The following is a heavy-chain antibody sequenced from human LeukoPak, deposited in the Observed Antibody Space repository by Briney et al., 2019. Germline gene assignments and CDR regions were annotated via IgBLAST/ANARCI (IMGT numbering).Heavy chain of an antibody. V-gene: IGHV3-15*01. CDR3: TTDPASPRIYDFWNFDY. Sequence: GGSLRLSCAASGFTFSSAWMSWVRQAPGKGLEWVGRIKSKTDGGTTDYAAPVKGRFTISRDDSKNTLYLQMNSLKTEDTAVYYCTTDPASPRIYDFWNFDYWGQGTLVTVSS. CDR2: IKSKTDGGTT. J-gene: IGHJ4*02. CDR1: GFTFSSAW. D-gene: IGHD3-3*01.